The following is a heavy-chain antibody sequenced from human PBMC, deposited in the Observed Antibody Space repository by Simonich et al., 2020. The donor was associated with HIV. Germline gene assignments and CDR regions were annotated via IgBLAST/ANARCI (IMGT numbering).Heavy chain of an antibody. Sequence: EVQLVESGGGLVQPGRSLRLSCAASGFTFDDYAMHWVRKAPGKDLERVSGINWNSGSKGYADAGKGRFTISRDNAKNSLYRQMNSLRAEDTALYYCAKDKGAYYGSGSPVYWGQGTLVTVSS. J-gene: IGHJ4*02. D-gene: IGHD3-10*01. CDR2: INWNSGSK. V-gene: IGHV3-9*01. CDR3: AKDKGAYYGSGSPVY. CDR1: GFTFDDYA.